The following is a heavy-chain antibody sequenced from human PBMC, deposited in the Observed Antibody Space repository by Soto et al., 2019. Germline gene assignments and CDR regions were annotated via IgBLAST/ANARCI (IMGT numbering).Heavy chain of an antibody. CDR1: GFTFRSFG. J-gene: IGHJ4*02. CDR2: TSHDGGNK. CDR3: AKDPLPYSASYPGG. V-gene: IGHV3-30*18. D-gene: IGHD1-26*01. Sequence: PGGSLRLSCAASGFTFRSFGMHWVRQAPGRGLDWVALTSHDGGNKYYADAVKGRFTISRDNSKNTLYLQMNSLRAEDTAVYYCAKDPLPYSASYPGGWGQGTLVTVSS.